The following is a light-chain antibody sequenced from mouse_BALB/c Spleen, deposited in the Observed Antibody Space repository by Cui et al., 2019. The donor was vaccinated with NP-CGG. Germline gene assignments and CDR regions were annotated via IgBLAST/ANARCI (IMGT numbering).Light chain of an antibody. CDR1: TGAVTTSNY. CDR3: ALWYSNHWV. V-gene: IGLV1*01. Sequence: QAVVTQESALTTSPGETVTLTCRSSTGAVTTSNYANGVQDKPDHLFTGLIGGTNNRAPGVPARFSGSLIGDKAALTITGAQTEDETIYFCALWYSNHWVFGGGTKLTVL. CDR2: GTN. J-gene: IGLJ1*01.